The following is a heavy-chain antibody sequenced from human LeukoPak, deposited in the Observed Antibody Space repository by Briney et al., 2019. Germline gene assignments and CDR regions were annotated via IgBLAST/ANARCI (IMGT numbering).Heavy chain of an antibody. J-gene: IGHJ4*02. D-gene: IGHD3-10*01. V-gene: IGHV3-30-3*01. CDR3: ARGGEGNLELDY. CDR1: GFTFSSYA. Sequence: PGGSLRLSCAASGFTFSSYAMHWVRQAPGKGLEWVAVISYDGSNKYYADSVKGRFTISRDNSKNTLYLQMNSLRAEDTAVYYCARGGEGNLELDYWGQGTLVTVSS. CDR2: ISYDGSNK.